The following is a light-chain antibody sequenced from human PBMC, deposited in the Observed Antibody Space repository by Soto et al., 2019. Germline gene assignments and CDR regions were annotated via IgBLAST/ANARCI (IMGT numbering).Light chain of an antibody. CDR3: ATWDDSLNAAV. Sequence: QSALTQPPSLSGPPGQRVTISCSGSTSNIAGNTVHWYQHLPETAPKLLLYIDDQRPSGVPDRFSGSKSGTSASLAISGLQSEDEADYYCATWDDSLNAAVFGGGTQLTVL. J-gene: IGLJ7*01. CDR1: TSNIAGNT. V-gene: IGLV1-44*01. CDR2: IDD.